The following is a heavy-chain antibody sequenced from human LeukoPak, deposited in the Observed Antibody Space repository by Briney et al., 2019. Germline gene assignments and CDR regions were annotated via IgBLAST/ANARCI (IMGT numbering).Heavy chain of an antibody. Sequence: ASVTVSCTASGYTFTGYYMHWVRQAPGQGLEWMGWINPNSGGTNYAQKFQGGVTMTRDTSISTAYMELSRLRSDDTAVYYCATATSGHNFDYWGQGTLVTVSS. J-gene: IGHJ4*02. CDR2: INPNSGGT. CDR3: ATATSGHNFDY. D-gene: IGHD3-3*01. V-gene: IGHV1-2*02. CDR1: GYTFTGYY.